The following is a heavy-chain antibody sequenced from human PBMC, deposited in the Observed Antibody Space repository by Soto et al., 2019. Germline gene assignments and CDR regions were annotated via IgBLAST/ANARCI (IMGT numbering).Heavy chain of an antibody. CDR2: IYYSGST. CDR3: VSITRVVVAATRSGYYYGMDV. D-gene: IGHD2-15*01. CDR1: GGSISSSSYY. V-gene: IGHV4-39*01. J-gene: IGHJ6*02. Sequence: SETLSLTCTVSGGSISSSSYYWGWIRQPPGKGLEWIGSIYYSGSTYYNPSLKSRVTISVDTSKNQFSLKLSSVTAADTAVYYCVSITRVVVAATRSGYYYGMDVWGQGTTVTVSS.